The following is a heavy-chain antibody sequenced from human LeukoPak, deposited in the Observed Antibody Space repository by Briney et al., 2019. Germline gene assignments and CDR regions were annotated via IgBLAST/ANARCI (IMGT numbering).Heavy chain of an antibody. CDR1: GFTFSSYW. V-gene: IGHV3-7*03. J-gene: IGHJ4*02. Sequence: GGSLRLSCAASGFTFSSYWMSWVRQAPGKGLEWVANIKQDGSEKCYVDSVKGRFTISRDNAKNSLYLQMNSLRAEDTAVYYCAREGGRGYSGYDFDYWGQGTLVTVSS. CDR2: IKQDGSEK. CDR3: AREGGRGYSGYDFDY. D-gene: IGHD5-12*01.